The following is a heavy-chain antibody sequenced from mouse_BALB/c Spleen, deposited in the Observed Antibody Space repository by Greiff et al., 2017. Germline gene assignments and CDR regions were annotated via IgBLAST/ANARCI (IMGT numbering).Heavy chain of an antibody. CDR1: GFTFSDYY. J-gene: IGHJ4*01. V-gene: IGHV5-4*02. CDR2: ISDGGSYT. D-gene: IGHD1-1*01. CDR3: ARVHGVGYAMDY. Sequence: EVHLVESGGGLVKPGGSLKLSCAASGFTFSDYYMYWVRQTPEKRLEWVATISDGGSYTYYPDSVKGRFTISRDNAKNNLYLQMSSLKSEDTAMYYCARVHGVGYAMDYWGQGTSVTVSS.